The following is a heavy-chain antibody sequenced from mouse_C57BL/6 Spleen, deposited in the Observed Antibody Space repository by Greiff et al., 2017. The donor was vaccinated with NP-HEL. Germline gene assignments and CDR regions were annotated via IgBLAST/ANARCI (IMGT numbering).Heavy chain of an antibody. D-gene: IGHD2-1*01. CDR3: TTYGNVGH. J-gene: IGHJ2*01. CDR2: IDPENGDT. CDR1: GFNIKDDY. Sequence: EVQLQQSGAELVRPGASVKLSCTASGFNIKDDYMHWVKQRPEQGLEWIGWIDPENGDTEYTSKFQGKATITADTSSNTAYLQLSSLTSEDTAVYYCTTYGNVGHWGQGTTLTVSS. V-gene: IGHV14-4*01.